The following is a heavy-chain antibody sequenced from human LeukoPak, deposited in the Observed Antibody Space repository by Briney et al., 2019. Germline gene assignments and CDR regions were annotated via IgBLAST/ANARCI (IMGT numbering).Heavy chain of an antibody. CDR1: GFTFSSYG. CDR3: ARGGLGGLDY. Sequence: GGSLRLSCAASGFTFSSYGMHWVRQAPGKGLEWVSGIYSGGSPYYADSVKGRFTISRDNSNNTLCLQMNSLRAEDTAVYYCARGGLGGLDYWGQGTLVTVSS. D-gene: IGHD3-16*01. CDR2: IYSGGSP. J-gene: IGHJ4*02. V-gene: IGHV3-53*01.